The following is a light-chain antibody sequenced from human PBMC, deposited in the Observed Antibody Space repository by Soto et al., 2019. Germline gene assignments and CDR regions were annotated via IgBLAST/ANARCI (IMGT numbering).Light chain of an antibody. V-gene: IGLV2-14*01. Sequence: QSVLTQPASVSGSPGQSITISCTGTSSDVGGYDYVSWYQQHPGEAPKLIIYEVTNRPSGVSNRFSGSKSGTTASLTISGLQADDEADYYCSSYTGTSYVFGTGTKVTVL. CDR2: EVT. CDR1: SSDVGGYDY. CDR3: SSYTGTSYV. J-gene: IGLJ1*01.